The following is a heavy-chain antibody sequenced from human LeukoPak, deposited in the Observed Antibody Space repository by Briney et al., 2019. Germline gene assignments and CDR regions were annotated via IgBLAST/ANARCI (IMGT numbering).Heavy chain of an antibody. J-gene: IGHJ4*02. V-gene: IGHV4-59*01. D-gene: IGHD3-10*01. CDR3: ARVKRITMVRGVHYYFDY. Sequence: SETLSLTCTVSGGSISSYYWSWIRQPPGKGLEWIGYIYYSGSTNYNPSLKSRVTISVDTSKNQFSLKLSSVTAADTAVYYCARVKRITMVRGVHYYFDYWGQRTLVTVSS. CDR2: IYYSGST. CDR1: GGSISSYY.